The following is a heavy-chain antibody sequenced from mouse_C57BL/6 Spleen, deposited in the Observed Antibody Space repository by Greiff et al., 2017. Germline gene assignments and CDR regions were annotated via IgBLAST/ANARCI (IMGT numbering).Heavy chain of an antibody. J-gene: IGHJ4*01. Sequence: EVMLVESGGGLVKPGGSLKLSCAASGFTFSDYGMHWVRQAPEKGLEWVAYISSGSSTIYYADTVKGRFTISRDNAKNTLFLQMTSLRSEDTAMYYCARGFITTVVEEYAMDYWGQGTSVTVSS. CDR1: GFTFSDYG. V-gene: IGHV5-17*01. D-gene: IGHD1-1*01. CDR2: ISSGSSTI. CDR3: ARGFITTVVEEYAMDY.